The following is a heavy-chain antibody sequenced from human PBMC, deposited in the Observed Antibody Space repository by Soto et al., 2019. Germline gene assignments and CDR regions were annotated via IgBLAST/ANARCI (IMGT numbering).Heavy chain of an antibody. V-gene: IGHV3-33*01. Sequence: QLQLVESGGDVVQPGRSLRLSCAASEFTFSNYGMHWVRQAPGKGLEWVAVIWYDGSNKYYADSVKGRFTISRDNSKNTLYLQMNSLRAEDTAVYYCARDDIPGRAVAIYGMDVWGQGTTVTVSS. CDR2: IWYDGSNK. J-gene: IGHJ6*02. CDR1: EFTFSNYG. D-gene: IGHD6-19*01. CDR3: ARDDIPGRAVAIYGMDV.